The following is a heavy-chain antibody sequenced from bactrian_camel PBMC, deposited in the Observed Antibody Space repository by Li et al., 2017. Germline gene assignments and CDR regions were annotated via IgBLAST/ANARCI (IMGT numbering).Heavy chain of an antibody. CDR1: GFTFSSYY. D-gene: IGHD6*01. CDR3: AKDLGLAGANDY. V-gene: IGHV3S10*01. CDR2: INSDGST. Sequence: VQLVESGGGLVQPGGSLRLSCATSGFTFSSYYLSWVRQAPGKGLEWVSYINSDGSTAYTDSVKGRFTISRDNAKNTVYLQLNSLKTEDMAMYYCAKDLGLAGANDYWGQ. J-gene: IGHJ4*01.